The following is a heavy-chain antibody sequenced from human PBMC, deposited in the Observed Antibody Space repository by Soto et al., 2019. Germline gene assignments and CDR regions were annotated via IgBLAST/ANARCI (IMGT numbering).Heavy chain of an antibody. CDR1: GFSLSNAGLG. J-gene: IGHJ5*02. CDR2: IFSNDEK. CDR3: ASTYSASWYWFDP. V-gene: IGHV2-26*04. D-gene: IGHD6-13*01. Sequence: QVTVKESGPVLVKPTETLTLTCTVSGFSLSNAGLGVSWIRQPPGKALEWLAHIFSNDEKYYSTSLKSRLTISKDTSKCQVVLIMTNMDPVDTATYYCASTYSASWYWFDPWGQGTLVSVSS.